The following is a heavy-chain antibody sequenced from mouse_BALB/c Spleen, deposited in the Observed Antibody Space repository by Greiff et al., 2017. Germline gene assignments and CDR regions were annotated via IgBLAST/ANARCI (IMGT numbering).Heavy chain of an antibody. CDR2: INPSNGGT. D-gene: IGHD1-1*01. V-gene: IGHV1S81*02. CDR1: SYTFTSYY. Sequence: VQLQQSGAELVKPGASVKLSCKASSYTFTSYYMYWVKQRPGQGLEWIGEINPSNGGTNFNEKFKSKATLTVDKSSSTAYMQLSSLTSEDSAVYYCTRDYGSSRVAYGGQGTLVTVSA. J-gene: IGHJ3*01. CDR3: TRDYGSSRVAY.